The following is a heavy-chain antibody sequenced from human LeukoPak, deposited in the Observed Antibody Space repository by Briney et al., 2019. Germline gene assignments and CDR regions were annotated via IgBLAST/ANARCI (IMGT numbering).Heavy chain of an antibody. CDR3: ARGRLAAFDI. CDR2: ISRSGSTI. D-gene: IGHD6-25*01. J-gene: IGHJ3*02. V-gene: IGHV3-48*03. Sequence: GGSLRLSCAASGFTFSDYEMNWVRQAPGKGLEWVSYISRSGSTIYCADSVKGRFTISRDNAKNSLYVQMNSLRAEDTAVYYCARGRLAAFDIWGQGTMVTVSS. CDR1: GFTFSDYE.